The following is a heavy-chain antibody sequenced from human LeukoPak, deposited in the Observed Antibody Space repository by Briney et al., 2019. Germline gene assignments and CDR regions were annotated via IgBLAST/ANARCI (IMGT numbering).Heavy chain of an antibody. V-gene: IGHV3-30*04. Sequence: AGGSLRLSCAASGFTFSRYGMHWVRQAPGKGLEWVTAISYDGSNKYYADSVKGRFTISRDNSKNTLYLQMNSLRAEDTAVYYCARGIGSSWYSYYYYYYMDVWGKGTTVTVSS. CDR3: ARGIGSSWYSYYYYYYMDV. J-gene: IGHJ6*03. CDR2: ISYDGSNK. CDR1: GFTFSRYG. D-gene: IGHD6-13*01.